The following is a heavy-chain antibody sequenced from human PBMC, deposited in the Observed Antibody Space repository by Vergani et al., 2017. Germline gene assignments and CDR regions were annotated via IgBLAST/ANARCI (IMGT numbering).Heavy chain of an antibody. V-gene: IGHV4-34*01. CDR3: ARVVGSTDAFDI. D-gene: IGHD2-15*01. CDR2: INHSGST. J-gene: IGHJ3*02. CDR1: GGSFSGYY. Sequence: QVQLQQWGAGLLKPSETLSLTCAVYGGSFSGYYWSWIHQPPGKGLEWIGEINHSGSTNYTPSLKSRVTISVDTSKSQFSLKLSSVTAADTAVYYCARVVGSTDAFDIWGQGTMVTVSS.